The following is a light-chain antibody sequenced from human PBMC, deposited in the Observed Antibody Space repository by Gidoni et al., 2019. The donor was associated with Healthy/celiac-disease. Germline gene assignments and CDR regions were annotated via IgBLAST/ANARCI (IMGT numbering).Light chain of an antibody. V-gene: IGKV3-20*01. J-gene: IGKJ4*01. Sequence: EIVLTQSPGTLSLSPGERATLPCRASQSVSSSYLARYQQKPGQAPRLLIYGASSRATGIPDRFSGSGSGTDFTLTISRLEPEDFAVYYCQQYGSSPRLTFGGGTKVEIK. CDR1: QSVSSSY. CDR3: QQYGSSPRLT. CDR2: GAS.